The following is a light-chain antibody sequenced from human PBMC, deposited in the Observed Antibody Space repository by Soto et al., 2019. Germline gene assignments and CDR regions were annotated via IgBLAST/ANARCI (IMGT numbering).Light chain of an antibody. CDR3: QQLNSYPLT. V-gene: IGKV1-9*01. CDR2: AAS. CDR1: QGISSY. J-gene: IGKJ4*01. Sequence: DIQLTQSPSFLSASVGDRVTITCRASQGISSYLAWYQQKPGKAPKLLIYAASTLQSGVPSRFSGSGCGTEFTLTISSLQPEDFATYYCQQLNSYPLTFGGGTKVVIK.